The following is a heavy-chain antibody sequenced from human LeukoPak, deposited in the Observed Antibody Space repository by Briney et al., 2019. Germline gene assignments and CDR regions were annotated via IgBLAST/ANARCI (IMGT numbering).Heavy chain of an antibody. CDR2: IYYSGST. CDR1: GGSISSSSYY. V-gene: IGHV4-39*07. CDR3: ARSSSGWYEDAFDI. J-gene: IGHJ3*02. Sequence: SETLSLTCTVSGGSISSSSYYWGWIRQPPGKGLEWIGSIYYSGSTYYNPSLKSRVTISVDTSKNQFSLKLSSVTAADTAVYYCARSSSGWYEDAFDIWGQGTMVTVSS. D-gene: IGHD6-19*01.